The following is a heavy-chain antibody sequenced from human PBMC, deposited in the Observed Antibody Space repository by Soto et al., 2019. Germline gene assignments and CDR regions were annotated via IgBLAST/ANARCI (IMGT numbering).Heavy chain of an antibody. CDR1: GFTFSIYG. CDR3: ARVAYSSGWSEWFDP. J-gene: IGHJ5*02. CDR2: IWFDGSNK. Sequence: PGGSLRLSCAASGFTFSIYGMHWVRHAPGKGLEWVAVIWFDGSNKYYADSVKGRFTISRDNSKNTLYLQMNSLRAEDTAVYYCARVAYSSGWSEWFDPWGQGTLVTVSS. D-gene: IGHD6-19*01. V-gene: IGHV3-33*01.